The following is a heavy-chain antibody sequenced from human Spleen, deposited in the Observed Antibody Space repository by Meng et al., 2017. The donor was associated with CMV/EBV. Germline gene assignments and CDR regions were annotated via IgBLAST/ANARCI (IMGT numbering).Heavy chain of an antibody. V-gene: IGHV3-23*01. J-gene: IGHJ4*02. Sequence: GGSLRLSCAASGFTFSSYAMSWVRQAPGKGLEWVSAIRGSGEREFYADSVKGRFTISRDNSKNTLYLQMNSLRVEDTAVYYCAKYSAVGERLYYFDYWGQGTLVTVSS. D-gene: IGHD2-21*01. CDR2: IRGSGERE. CDR3: AKYSAVGERLYYFDY. CDR1: GFTFSSYA.